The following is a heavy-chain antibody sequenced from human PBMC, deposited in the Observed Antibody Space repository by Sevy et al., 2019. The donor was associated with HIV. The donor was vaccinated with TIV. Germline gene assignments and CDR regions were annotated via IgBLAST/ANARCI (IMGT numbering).Heavy chain of an antibody. CDR2: ISNSGTSM. V-gene: IGHV3-48*04. Sequence: GGSLRLSCAASGFTFSNYWMSWVRQAPGKGLEWVSYISNSGTSMYYSDSVKGRFTISRDNARNPLYLQMNSLRAEDTAVYYCARDLPPSATTVAHFDCWGQGTLVTVSS. D-gene: IGHD4-17*01. CDR3: ARDLPPSATTVAHFDC. J-gene: IGHJ4*02. CDR1: GFTFSNYW.